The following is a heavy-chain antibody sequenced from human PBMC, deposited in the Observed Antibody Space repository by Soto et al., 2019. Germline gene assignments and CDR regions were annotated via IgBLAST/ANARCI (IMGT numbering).Heavy chain of an antibody. D-gene: IGHD5-18*01. CDR1: GGSISNYY. J-gene: IGHJ4*02. CDR3: ARHRYSYGVYYFDY. CDR2: IYYSGST. Sequence: QVQLQESGPGLVKPSETLSLTCIVSGGSISNYYWSWIRQPPGKGLGWVGYIYYSGSTNYNPSLTSRVTISVDTSRNQFSLKLSSVTDADTAVYYCARHRYSYGVYYFDYWGQGTLVTVSS. V-gene: IGHV4-59*08.